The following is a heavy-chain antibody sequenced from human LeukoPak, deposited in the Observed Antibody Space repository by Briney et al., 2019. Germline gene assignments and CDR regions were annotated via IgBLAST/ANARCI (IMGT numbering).Heavy chain of an antibody. V-gene: IGHV1-2*02. D-gene: IGHD3-22*01. Sequence: RASVKVSCKASGYTFTGYYMHWVRQAPGQGLEWMGWINPNSGGTNYAQKFQGRVTMTRDTSISTAYMELSRLRSDDTAVYYCARDPNYYDSSGYYPTTSDAFDIWGQGTMVTVSS. CDR1: GYTFTGYY. CDR2: INPNSGGT. CDR3: ARDPNYYDSSGYYPTTSDAFDI. J-gene: IGHJ3*02.